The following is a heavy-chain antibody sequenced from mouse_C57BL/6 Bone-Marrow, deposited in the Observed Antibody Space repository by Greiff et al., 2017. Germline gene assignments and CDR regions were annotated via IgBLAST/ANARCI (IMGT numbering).Heavy chain of an antibody. CDR2: INPGSGGT. J-gene: IGHJ2*01. CDR1: GYAFTNYL. Sequence: VQLQQSGAELVRPGTSVKVSCKASGYAFTNYLIEWVKQRPGQGLEWIGVINPGSGGTNYNEKFKGKATLTADKSSSTAYMQLRSLTSEDSAVYFCARGGWFPDYWGQGTTLTVSS. D-gene: IGHD2-3*01. CDR3: ARGGWFPDY. V-gene: IGHV1-54*01.